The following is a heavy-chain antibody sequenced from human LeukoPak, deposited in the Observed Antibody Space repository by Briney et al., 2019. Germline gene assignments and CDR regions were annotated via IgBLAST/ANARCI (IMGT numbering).Heavy chain of an antibody. CDR2: ISSSGSTI. Sequence: QPGGSLRLSCAASGFTFSSYEMNWVRQAPGKGLEWVSYISSSGSTIYYADSVKGRFTISRDNAKNSLYLQMNSLRAEDTAVYYWASESGYAPREYWGQGTLVTVSS. CDR3: ASESGYAPREY. V-gene: IGHV3-48*03. J-gene: IGHJ4*02. CDR1: GFTFSSYE. D-gene: IGHD5-12*01.